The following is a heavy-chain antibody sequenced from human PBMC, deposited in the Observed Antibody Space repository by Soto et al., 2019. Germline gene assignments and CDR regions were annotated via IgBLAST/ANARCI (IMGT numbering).Heavy chain of an antibody. Sequence: SGPTLVNPTQTLTLTCTFSGFSLSNSGMRVSWIRQPPGKALEWLARTDWDDDKFYRTSLRTRLTISKDTSKNQVVLTMTDMDPVDTATYYCAKTGTDGSWFDPWGQGTLVTVSS. V-gene: IGHV2-70*04. CDR1: GFSLSNSGMR. D-gene: IGHD1-1*01. CDR2: TDWDDDK. J-gene: IGHJ5*02. CDR3: AKTGTDGSWFDP.